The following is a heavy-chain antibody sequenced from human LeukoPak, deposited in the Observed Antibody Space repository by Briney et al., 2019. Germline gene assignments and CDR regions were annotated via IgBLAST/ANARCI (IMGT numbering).Heavy chain of an antibody. CDR3: ARHESHMVRGVIRN. D-gene: IGHD3-10*01. CDR1: GGSISSSSYY. J-gene: IGHJ4*02. V-gene: IGHV4-39*01. CDR2: IYYSGST. Sequence: PPETLSLTCTVSGGSISSSSYYWGWIRQPPGKGLEWIGSIYYSGSTYYNPSLKSRVTISVDTSKNQFSLKLSSVTAADTAVYYCARHESHMVRGVIRNWGQGTLVTVSS.